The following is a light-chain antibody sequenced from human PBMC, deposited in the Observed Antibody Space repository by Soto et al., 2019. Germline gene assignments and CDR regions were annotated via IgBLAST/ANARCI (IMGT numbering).Light chain of an antibody. CDR3: QQYGSSRE. V-gene: IGKV3-20*01. J-gene: IGKJ1*01. CDR1: QSVSSSY. CDR2: GAS. Sequence: EIVLTQSPGTLSLSPGERATLSCRASQSVSSSYLAWYQQKPGQAPRLLIYGASSRATGIPERFSGSGSGTDFTLTISRLEPEDFAVYYCQQYGSSREFGQGTKGDIK.